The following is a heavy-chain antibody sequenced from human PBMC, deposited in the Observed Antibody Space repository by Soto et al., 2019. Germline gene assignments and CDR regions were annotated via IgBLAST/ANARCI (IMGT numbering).Heavy chain of an antibody. J-gene: IGHJ5*02. Sequence: ASVKICCKASGYAFTSFGMTWVRQAPGQDLEWLGWISAYNGDTNYAPRLQGRVTMTTDTSTSTVYMELKSLKSDDTAVYYCARDQEYSTSGLYWFDLWGQGTLVTVSS. CDR2: ISAYNGDT. CDR3: ARDQEYSTSGLYWFDL. V-gene: IGHV1-18*04. CDR1: GYAFTSFG. D-gene: IGHD6-6*01.